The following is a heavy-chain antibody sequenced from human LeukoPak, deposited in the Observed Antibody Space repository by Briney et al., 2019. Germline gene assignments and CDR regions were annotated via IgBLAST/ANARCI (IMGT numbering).Heavy chain of an antibody. CDR2: ISNDGRNK. CDR3: ARDPVSIGVQINSDY. J-gene: IGHJ4*02. Sequence: AGGSLRLSCAASGFTFSSYAMHWVRQAPGKGLEWVSVISNDGRNKYYTDSVKGRFTISRDNSKNTLYLHMNSLRVEDTAVYYCARDPVSIGVQINSDYWGQGSLVTVSS. V-gene: IGHV3-30*04. CDR1: GFTFSSYA. D-gene: IGHD2-8*01.